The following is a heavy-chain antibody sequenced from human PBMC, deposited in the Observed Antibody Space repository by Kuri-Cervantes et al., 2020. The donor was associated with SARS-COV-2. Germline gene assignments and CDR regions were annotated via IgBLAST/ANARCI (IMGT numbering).Heavy chain of an antibody. D-gene: IGHD4-17*01. CDR1: GGSISSGSYY. CDR3: ARHGRLRWVGDYVIDY. CDR2: IYYSGST. V-gene: IGHV4-39*01. Sequence: GSLRLSCTVSGGSISSGSYYWGWIRQPPGKGLEWIGSIYYSGSTYYNPSLKSRVTISVDTSKNQFSLKLSSVTAADTAVYYCARHGRLRWVGDYVIDYWGQGTLVTVSS. J-gene: IGHJ4*02.